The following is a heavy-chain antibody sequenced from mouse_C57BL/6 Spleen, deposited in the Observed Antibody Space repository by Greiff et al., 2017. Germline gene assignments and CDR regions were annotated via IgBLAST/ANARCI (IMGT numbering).Heavy chain of an antibody. CDR3: TRDRDGHYYGSSRGYFDV. V-gene: IGHV5-9-1*02. CDR1: GFTFSSYA. J-gene: IGHJ1*03. D-gene: IGHD1-1*01. Sequence: EVKLMESGEGLVKPGGSLKLSCAASGFTFSSYAMSWVRQTPEKRLEWVAYISSGGDYIYYADTVKGRFTISRDNARNTLYLQMSSLKSEDTAMYYCTRDRDGHYYGSSRGYFDVWGTGTTVTVSS. CDR2: ISSGGDYI.